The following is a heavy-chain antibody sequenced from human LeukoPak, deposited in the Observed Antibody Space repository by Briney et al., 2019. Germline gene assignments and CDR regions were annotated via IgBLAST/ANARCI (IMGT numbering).Heavy chain of an antibody. D-gene: IGHD3-9*01. Sequence: SQTLSLTCTVSGGSISSGSYYWRWIRQPAGKGLEWIGRIYTSGSTHYNTSLKSRVTMSVDTSKNQFSLKLSSVTAADTAVYYCARDLPYDILTGYYSPPYYFDYWGQGTLVTVSS. CDR3: ARDLPYDILTGYYSPPYYFDY. J-gene: IGHJ4*02. V-gene: IGHV4-61*02. CDR1: GGSISSGSYY. CDR2: IYTSGST.